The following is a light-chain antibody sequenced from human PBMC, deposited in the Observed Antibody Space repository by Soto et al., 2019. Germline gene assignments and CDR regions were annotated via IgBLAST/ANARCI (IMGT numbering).Light chain of an antibody. Sequence: DIQMTQSPSTMSASVGDRVTLTCRASQSISSWLAWYQQKPGKAPKLLIYDASSLESGVPSRFSGSGSETEFTLTISGLQPGDSATYYCQQYNSYSPTVGQGTKVDIK. J-gene: IGKJ1*01. CDR2: DAS. CDR3: QQYNSYSPT. V-gene: IGKV1-5*01. CDR1: QSISSW.